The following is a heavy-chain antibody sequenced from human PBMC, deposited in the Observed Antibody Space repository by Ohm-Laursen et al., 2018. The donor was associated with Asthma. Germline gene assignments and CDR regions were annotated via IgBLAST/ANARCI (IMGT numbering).Heavy chain of an antibody. V-gene: IGHV3-7*01. Sequence: SLRLSCAASGFTFSGSWMIWVRQAPGKGLQWLAFIKPDGSQTYYADSMEGRFSISRGNSKNSLYLQMSSLRGEDTAIYYCATLSWYASQFWGQGTLVTVSS. CDR3: ATLSWYASQF. J-gene: IGHJ4*02. D-gene: IGHD2-2*01. CDR2: IKPDGSQT. CDR1: GFTFSGSW.